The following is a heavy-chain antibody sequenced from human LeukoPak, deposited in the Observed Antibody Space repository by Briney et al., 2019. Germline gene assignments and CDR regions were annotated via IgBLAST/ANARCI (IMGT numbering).Heavy chain of an antibody. CDR1: GFTFGDYG. J-gene: IGHJ4*02. D-gene: IGHD4-17*01. CDR3: ARGGGYGDTHSY. V-gene: IGHV3-20*04. CDR2: MNENGANR. Sequence: GGSLRLSCAASGFTFGDYGLSWVRQAPGKGLEWVSGMNENGANRGYADSVKGRFTISRDNAKNSLYLQMNSLRVEDTALYYCARGGGYGDTHSYWGQGILVTVSS.